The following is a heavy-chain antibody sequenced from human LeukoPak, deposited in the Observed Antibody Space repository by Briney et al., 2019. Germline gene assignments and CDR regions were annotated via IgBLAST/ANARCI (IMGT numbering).Heavy chain of an antibody. CDR3: AIDYGRSNDY. CDR2: IYYSGST. CDR1: GGSISSSSYY. Sequence: SETLSPTCTVSGGSISSSSYYWGWIRQPPGKGLEWIGSIYYSGSTYYNPSLKSRVTISVDTSKNQFSLKLSSVTAADTAVYYCAIDYGRSNDYWGQGTLVTVSS. D-gene: IGHD4-17*01. J-gene: IGHJ4*02. V-gene: IGHV4-39*02.